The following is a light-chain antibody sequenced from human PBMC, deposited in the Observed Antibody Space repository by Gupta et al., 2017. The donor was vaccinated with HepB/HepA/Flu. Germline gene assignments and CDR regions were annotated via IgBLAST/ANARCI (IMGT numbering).Light chain of an antibody. CDR3: QQNYYPPSLS. CDR2: DAS. J-gene: IGKJ3*01. CDR1: QDISNY. V-gene: IGKV1-33*01. Sequence: DIQMTQSPSSLSASVGDRVTITCQASQDISNYLTWYQQKPGNAPKLLIYDASNCETGVTSRFSGSGYGTDFTFTISSRQPEDIAPYYCQQNYYPPSLSFGDGTKVHIK.